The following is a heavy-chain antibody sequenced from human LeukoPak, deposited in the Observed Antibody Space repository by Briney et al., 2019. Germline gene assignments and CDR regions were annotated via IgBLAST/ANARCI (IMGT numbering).Heavy chain of an antibody. CDR2: IYHTGST. V-gene: IGHV4-38-2*02. Sequence: SETLSLTCTVSGYSISIDYYWGWLRQPPGKGLEWIGSIYHTGSTYYNPSLKSRVSISVDTSKNQFSLKLSSVTAADTAVYYCARVKGQWLNNWFDPWGQGTLVTVSS. D-gene: IGHD6-19*01. J-gene: IGHJ5*02. CDR3: ARVKGQWLNNWFDP. CDR1: GYSISIDYY.